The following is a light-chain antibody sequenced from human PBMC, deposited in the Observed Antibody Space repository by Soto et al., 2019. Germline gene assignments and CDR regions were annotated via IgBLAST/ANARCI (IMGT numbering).Light chain of an antibody. V-gene: IGKV1-13*02. Sequence: AIQLTQSPSSLSASVGDRVTITCRASQDIRGALAWYQQKPGKAPKLLIYDASSLESGVPSRFSGSGSETDFNLTISSLQPEDFATYYCQQFNTYPITFGQGTRLEIK. CDR1: QDIRGA. CDR3: QQFNTYPIT. J-gene: IGKJ5*01. CDR2: DAS.